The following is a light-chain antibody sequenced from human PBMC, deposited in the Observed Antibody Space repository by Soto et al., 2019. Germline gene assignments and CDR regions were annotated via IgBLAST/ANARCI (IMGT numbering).Light chain of an antibody. V-gene: IGKV1-5*01. J-gene: IGKJ1*01. Sequence: IPLTQSPSTRSASVGDRVTLTCRASQSSGSWLAWYQQKPGKAPKFLIYDASSLRSGVPSRFSGSGSGTEFTLTISSLQPEDFATYYCQQYNSYSFGQGTKV. CDR2: DAS. CDR1: QSSGSW. CDR3: QQYNSYS.